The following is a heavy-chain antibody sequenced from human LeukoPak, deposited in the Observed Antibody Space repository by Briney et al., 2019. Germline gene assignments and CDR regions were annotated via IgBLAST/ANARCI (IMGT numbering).Heavy chain of an antibody. CDR2: ISYDGSNK. Sequence: GGSLRLSCAASGFTFSSYAMHWVRQAPGKGLEWVAVISYDGSNKYYADSVKGRFTISRDNSKNTLYLQMNSLGAEDTAVYYCARDRTLQYWGQGTLVTVSS. CDR1: GFTFSSYA. J-gene: IGHJ4*02. CDR3: ARDRTLQY. V-gene: IGHV3-30-3*01. D-gene: IGHD1/OR15-1a*01.